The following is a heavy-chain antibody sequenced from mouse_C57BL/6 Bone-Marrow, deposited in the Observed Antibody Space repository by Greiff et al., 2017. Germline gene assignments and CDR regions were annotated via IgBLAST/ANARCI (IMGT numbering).Heavy chain of an antibody. D-gene: IGHD1-1*01. J-gene: IGHJ3*01. Sequence: EVKLVESGGGLVQPGGSMKLSCAASGFTFSDAWMDWVRQSPEKGLEWVAEIRNKANNHATYYAESVKGRFTISRDDSKSSVYLQMNSLRAEDTGIYYCTGGGLLRAWFAYWGQGTLVTVSA. CDR1: GFTFSDAW. V-gene: IGHV6-6*01. CDR3: TGGGLLRAWFAY. CDR2: IRNKANNHAT.